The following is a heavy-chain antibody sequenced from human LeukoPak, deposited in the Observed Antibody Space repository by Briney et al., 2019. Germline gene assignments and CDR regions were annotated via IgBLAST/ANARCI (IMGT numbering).Heavy chain of an antibody. J-gene: IGHJ4*02. D-gene: IGHD2-2*01. CDR1: GFTFSSYW. Sequence: GGSLRLSCAASGFTFSSYWMNWVRQAPGKGLEWVSSISSGSTYIYYADSVKGRFTISRDNAKNSLYLQMTSLRAEDTAIYYCARASFGCSSLSCYIVYWGQGTLVTVSS. V-gene: IGHV3-21*01. CDR2: ISSGSTYI. CDR3: ARASFGCSSLSCYIVY.